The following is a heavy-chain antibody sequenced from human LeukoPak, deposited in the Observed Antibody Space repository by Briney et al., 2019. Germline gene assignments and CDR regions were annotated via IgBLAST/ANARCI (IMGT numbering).Heavy chain of an antibody. Sequence: GGSLRLSCAASGFTFDAYGMSWVRQAPGKGLEWVSAFNWNGGSTGYADSVKGRFTISRDNAKNSLYLQMNSLRAEDTALYYCARNEYYDSSGYPGGYWGQGTLVTVSS. J-gene: IGHJ4*02. CDR3: ARNEYYDSSGYPGGY. V-gene: IGHV3-20*04. CDR2: FNWNGGST. D-gene: IGHD3-22*01. CDR1: GFTFDAYG.